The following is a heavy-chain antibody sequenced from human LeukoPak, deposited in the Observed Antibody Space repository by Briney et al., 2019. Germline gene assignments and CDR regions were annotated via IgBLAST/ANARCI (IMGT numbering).Heavy chain of an antibody. V-gene: IGHV4-59*01. CDR3: ARVGDRSGSSFLFKRGKYTYYYYMDV. D-gene: IGHD3-10*01. CDR2: IYYSGST. Sequence: PSETLSLTCTVSGGSISTYYWSWIRQPPGKGLEWIGYIYYSGSTNYNPSLKTRVTISVDTSKNQFSLKLSSVTAADTAVYYCARVGDRSGSSFLFKRGKYTYYYYMDVWGKGTTVTISS. J-gene: IGHJ6*03. CDR1: GGSISTYY.